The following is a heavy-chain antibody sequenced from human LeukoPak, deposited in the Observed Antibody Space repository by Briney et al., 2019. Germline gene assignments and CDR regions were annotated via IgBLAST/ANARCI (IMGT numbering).Heavy chain of an antibody. D-gene: IGHD4-23*01. J-gene: IGHJ4*02. CDR2: IYSSGST. CDR1: GGSISSYY. V-gene: IGHV4-4*07. CDR3: ARVAPGGNSDY. Sequence: SETLSLTCTVSGGSISSYYWSWIRQPAGKGLEWIGRIYSSGSTNYNPSLKSRVTMSVDMSRNQFSLKLSSVAAADTAVYYCARVAPGGNSDYLGQGTLVTVSS.